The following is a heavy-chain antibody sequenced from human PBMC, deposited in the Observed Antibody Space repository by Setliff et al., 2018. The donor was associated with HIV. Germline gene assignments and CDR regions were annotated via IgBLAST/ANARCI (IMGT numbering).Heavy chain of an antibody. J-gene: IGHJ4*02. CDR2: TYWRSKWYF. CDR1: GDSVSSNVAA. D-gene: IGHD6-19*01. V-gene: IGHV6-1*01. Sequence: PSQTLSLTCAISGDSVSSNVAAWNWVRQSPSGGLEWLGRTYWRSKWYFDYAVSVKSRINIYPDTSKNQFSLHLNSVTPEDTAIYYCARGSYGSVLLWGQGAXVTXSS. CDR3: ARGSYGSVLL.